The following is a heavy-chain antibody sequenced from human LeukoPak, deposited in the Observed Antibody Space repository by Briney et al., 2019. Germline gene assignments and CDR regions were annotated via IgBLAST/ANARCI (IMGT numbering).Heavy chain of an antibody. V-gene: IGHV4-34*01. Sequence: NPSETLSLTCAVYGGSFSGYYWSWIRQPPGKGLEWIGEINHSGSTNYNPSLKSRVTISVDTSKNQFSLKLSSVTAADTAVYYCARDSGPITMVRGVPSDYWGQGTLVTVSS. CDR2: INHSGST. CDR3: ARDSGPITMVRGVPSDY. CDR1: GGSFSGYY. J-gene: IGHJ4*02. D-gene: IGHD3-10*01.